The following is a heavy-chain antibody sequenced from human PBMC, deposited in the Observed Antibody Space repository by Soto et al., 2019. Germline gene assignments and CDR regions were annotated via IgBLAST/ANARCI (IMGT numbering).Heavy chain of an antibody. J-gene: IGHJ4*02. CDR3: AGDGSGDYVWGSYRLTNSADY. CDR2: NSAYNGNT. CDR1: GYTFTSYG. V-gene: IGHV1-18*04. Sequence: QVQLVQSGAEVKKPGASVKVSCKASGYTFTSYGISWVRQAPGQGLEWMGWNSAYNGNTNYAQKLQGRVTMTTDTSTSTAYKELRSLRSDDTAVYYCAGDGSGDYVWGSYRLTNSADYWCQGTLVTVSS. D-gene: IGHD3-16*02.